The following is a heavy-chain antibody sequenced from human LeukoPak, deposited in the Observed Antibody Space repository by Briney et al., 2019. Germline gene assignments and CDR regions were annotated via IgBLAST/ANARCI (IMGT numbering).Heavy chain of an antibody. CDR2: ISGSGGST. CDR1: GFTFSSYA. CDR3: AKDRNIVVVVAAFDP. J-gene: IGHJ5*02. D-gene: IGHD2-15*01. V-gene: IGHV3-23*01. Sequence: GGSLRLSCAASGFTFSSYAMSWVRQAPGKGLEWVSAISGSGGSTYYADSVKGRFTISRDNSKNRLYLQMNSLRAEDTAVYYCAKDRNIVVVVAAFDPWGQGTLVTVSS.